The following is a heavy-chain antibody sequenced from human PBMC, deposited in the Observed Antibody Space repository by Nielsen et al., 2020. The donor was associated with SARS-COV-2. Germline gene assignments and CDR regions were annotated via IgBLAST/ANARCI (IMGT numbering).Heavy chain of an antibody. D-gene: IGHD5-18*01. CDR1: GFTFGDYA. CDR3: AREEIQLWLGY. J-gene: IGHJ4*02. Sequence: GESLKIFCTASGFTFGDYAMSWFRQAPGKGLEWVGFIRSKAYGGTTEYAASVKGRFTISRDDSKNTLYLQMNSLRAEDTAVYYCAREEIQLWLGYWGQGTLVTVSS. V-gene: IGHV3-49*03. CDR2: IRSKAYGGTT.